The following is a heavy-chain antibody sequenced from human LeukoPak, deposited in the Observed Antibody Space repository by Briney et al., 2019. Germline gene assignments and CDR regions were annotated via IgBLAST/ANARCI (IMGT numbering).Heavy chain of an antibody. CDR1: GYTFTGYY. CDR3: ARGPQLWLRGNWFDP. J-gene: IGHJ5*02. D-gene: IGHD5-18*01. V-gene: IGHV1-2*02. CDR2: INPNSGGT. Sequence: ASVKVSCKASGYTFTGYYMHWVRQAPGQGLEWMGWINPNSGGTNYAQKFQGRVTMTRDTSISKAYMELSRLRSDDTAVYYCARGPQLWLRGNWFDPWGQGPLVTVSS.